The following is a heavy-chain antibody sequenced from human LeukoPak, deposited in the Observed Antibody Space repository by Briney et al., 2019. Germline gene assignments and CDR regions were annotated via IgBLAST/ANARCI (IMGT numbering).Heavy chain of an antibody. D-gene: IGHD5-24*01. CDR1: GFTFSSYG. V-gene: IGHV3-23*01. J-gene: IGHJ4*02. CDR2: ISGSGGST. Sequence: GGSLRLSCAASGFTFSSYGMSWVRQAPGKGPEWVSAISGSGGSTYYADSVKGRFTISRDNSKNTLYLQMNSLRAEDTAVYYCAKVVRGEMATINFDYWGQGTLVTVSS. CDR3: AKVVRGEMATINFDY.